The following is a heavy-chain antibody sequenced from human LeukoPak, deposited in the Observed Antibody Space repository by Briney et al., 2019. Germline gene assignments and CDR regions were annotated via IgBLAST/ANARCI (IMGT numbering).Heavy chain of an antibody. CDR2: IYYSGST. D-gene: IGHD1-7*01. V-gene: IGHV4-39*07. Sequence: SETLSLTCTVSGGSISSSSYYWGWIRQPPGKGLEWIGSIYYSGSTYYNPSLKSRVTISVDTSKNQFSLKLSSVTAADTAVYYCAREPLTGTTRDAFDIWGQGTMVTVSS. CDR3: AREPLTGTTRDAFDI. J-gene: IGHJ3*02. CDR1: GGSISSSSYY.